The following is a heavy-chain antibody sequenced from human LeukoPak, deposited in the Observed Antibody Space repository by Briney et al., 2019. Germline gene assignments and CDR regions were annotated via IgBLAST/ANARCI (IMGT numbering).Heavy chain of an antibody. CDR3: ARHLRGYSSSWPFDY. CDR2: IYYSGST. J-gene: IGHJ4*02. CDR1: GGSICSYY. Sequence: SETLSLTCTVSGGSICSYYWSWIRQPPGKGLEWIGYIYYSGSTNYNPSLKSRVTISVDTSKNQFSLKLSSVTAADTAVYYCARHLRGYSSSWPFDYWGQGTRVTVSS. D-gene: IGHD6-13*01. V-gene: IGHV4-59*08.